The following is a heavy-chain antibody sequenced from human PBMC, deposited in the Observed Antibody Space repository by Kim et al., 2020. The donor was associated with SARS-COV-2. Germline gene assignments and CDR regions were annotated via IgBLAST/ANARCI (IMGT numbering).Heavy chain of an antibody. V-gene: IGHV3-23*01. CDR1: GFTFSSYA. J-gene: IGHJ4*02. CDR3: AKSDRITMRVVVTMIDY. CDR2: LSGSGGST. D-gene: IGHD3-22*01. Sequence: GGSLRLSCAASGFTFSSYAMSWVRQAPGKGLEWVSALSGSGGSTYYADSVKGRFTISRDNSKNTLYLQMNSLRAEDTAVYYCAKSDRITMRVVVTMIDYWGQGTLVTVSS.